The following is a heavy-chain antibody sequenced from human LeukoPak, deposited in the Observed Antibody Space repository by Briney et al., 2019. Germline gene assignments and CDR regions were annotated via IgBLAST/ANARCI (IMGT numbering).Heavy chain of an antibody. CDR2: ISYDGSNK. Sequence: GGSLRLSCAASGFTFSSCGMHWVRQAPGKGLEWVAVISYDGSNKYYADSVKGRFTVSRDNSKNTLYLQMNSLRAEDTAVYYCAKGGDYGDLALDYWGQGALVTVSS. J-gene: IGHJ4*02. D-gene: IGHD4-17*01. CDR1: GFTFSSCG. CDR3: AKGGDYGDLALDY. V-gene: IGHV3-30*18.